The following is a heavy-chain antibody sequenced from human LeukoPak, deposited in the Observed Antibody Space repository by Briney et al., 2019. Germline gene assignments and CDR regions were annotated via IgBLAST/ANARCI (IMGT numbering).Heavy chain of an antibody. CDR3: ARETYYYDSSGYYRTDAFDI. J-gene: IGHJ3*02. Sequence: SETLSLTCAVYGGSLSGYYWTWIRQPPGKGLEWIGYIYYSGSTYYNPSLKSRVTISVDTSKNQFTLKLSSVTAADTAVYYCARETYYYDSSGYYRTDAFDIWGQGTMVTVSS. V-gene: IGHV4-31*11. D-gene: IGHD3-22*01. CDR1: GGSLSGYY. CDR2: IYYSGST.